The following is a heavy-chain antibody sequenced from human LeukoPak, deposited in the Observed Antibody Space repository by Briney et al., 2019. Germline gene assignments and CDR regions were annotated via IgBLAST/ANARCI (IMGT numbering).Heavy chain of an antibody. J-gene: IGHJ4*02. Sequence: PGGSLRLSCAASGFTFSSYAMHWVRQAPGKGLEWVAVISYDGSNKYYADSVKGRFTISRDNSKNTLYLQMNSLRAEDTAVYYCARDCPLGDSEYYFDYWGQGTLVTVSS. CDR3: ARDCPLGDSEYYFDY. D-gene: IGHD1-26*01. V-gene: IGHV3-30-3*01. CDR2: ISYDGSNK. CDR1: GFTFSSYA.